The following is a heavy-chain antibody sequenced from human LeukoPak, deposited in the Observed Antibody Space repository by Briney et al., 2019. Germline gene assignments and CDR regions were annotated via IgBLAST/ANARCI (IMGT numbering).Heavy chain of an antibody. CDR3: ARISGSYVFDY. CDR1: GGSLSGYY. D-gene: IGHD1-26*01. J-gene: IGHJ4*02. CDR2: ISSSTYT. V-gene: IGHV3-11*03. Sequence: LSLTCAVYGGSLSGYYWSWIRQAPGKGLEWISYISSSTYTNYADSVKGRFTISRDNAKNSMYLQMNSLRAEDTAVYYCARISGSYVFDYWGQGTLVTISS.